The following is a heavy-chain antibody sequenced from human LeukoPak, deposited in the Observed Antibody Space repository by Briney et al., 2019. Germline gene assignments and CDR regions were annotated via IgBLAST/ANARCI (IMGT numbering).Heavy chain of an antibody. CDR1: GGSIRSGSYY. Sequence: SETLSLTSTVYGGSIRSGSYYWSWIRQPAGKGLEWIGRIYTSGSTNYNPSLKSRVTISVYTSKNQFSLKLSSVTAADTAVYYCARDPAYYYECGGSSFDYWGQGTLVTVSS. CDR2: IYTSGST. CDR3: ARDPAYYYECGGSSFDY. J-gene: IGHJ4*02. D-gene: IGHD3-22*01. V-gene: IGHV4-61*02.